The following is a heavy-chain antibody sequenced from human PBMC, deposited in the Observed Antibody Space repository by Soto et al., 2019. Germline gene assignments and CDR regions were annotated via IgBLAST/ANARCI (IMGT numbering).Heavy chain of an antibody. CDR1: GFTFSSYS. CDR3: AREEGLLNAIDP. V-gene: IGHV3-48*01. D-gene: IGHD2-15*01. J-gene: IGHJ5*02. Sequence: EVQLVESGGGLVQPGGSLRFSCAASGFTFSSYSMNWVRQAPGKGLEWVSYISSSSSTIYYADSVKGRFTISRDNAKNSLYRQMNSLRAEYTAVYYCAREEGLLNAIDPWGQGTLVTVSS. CDR2: ISSSSSTI.